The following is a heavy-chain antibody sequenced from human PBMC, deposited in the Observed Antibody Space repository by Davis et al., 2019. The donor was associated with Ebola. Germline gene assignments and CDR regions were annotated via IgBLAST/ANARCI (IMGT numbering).Heavy chain of an antibody. Sequence: GESLKISCAASGFTFSSYAMHWVRQAPGKGLEWVAVISYDGSNKYYADSVKGRFTISRDNSKNTLYLQMNSLRAEDTAVYYCAREKYGDTYYYYYGMDVWGQVTTVTVSS. CDR1: GFTFSSYA. CDR3: AREKYGDTYYYYYGMDV. CDR2: ISYDGSNK. J-gene: IGHJ6*02. V-gene: IGHV3-30-3*01. D-gene: IGHD4-17*01.